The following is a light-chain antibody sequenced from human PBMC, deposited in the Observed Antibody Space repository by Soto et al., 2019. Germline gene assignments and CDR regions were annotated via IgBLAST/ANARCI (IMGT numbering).Light chain of an antibody. CDR3: SSYGGSNNLV. CDR1: SSDVGGYKY. CDR2: EVS. J-gene: IGLJ2*01. V-gene: IGLV2-8*01. Sequence: QPVLTQPPSASGSPGQSVTFSCTGTSSDVGGYKYVSWYQLHPGTAPKLMIYEVSKRPSGVPDCFSSSKSANTASLTVSGLQADDEADYYCSSYGGSNNLVFGGGTKLTVL.